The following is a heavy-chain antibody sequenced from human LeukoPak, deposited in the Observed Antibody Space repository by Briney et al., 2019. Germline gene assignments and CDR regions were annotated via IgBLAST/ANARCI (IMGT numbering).Heavy chain of an antibody. D-gene: IGHD1-26*01. CDR3: ARAIQPLIRVGAGRYFDY. CDR2: INHSGST. V-gene: IGHV4-34*01. Sequence: KTSETLSLTCAVYGGSFSGYYWSWIRQPPGKGLDWIGEINHSGSTNYNPSLKSRVTISVDTSKNQFSLKLSSVTAADTAVYYCARAIQPLIRVGAGRYFDYWGQGTLVTVSS. J-gene: IGHJ4*02. CDR1: GGSFSGYY.